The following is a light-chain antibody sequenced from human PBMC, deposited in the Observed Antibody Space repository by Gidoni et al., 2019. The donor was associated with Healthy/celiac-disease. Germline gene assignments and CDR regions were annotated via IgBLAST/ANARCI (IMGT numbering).Light chain of an antibody. J-gene: IGLJ2*01. Sequence: QSARTQPASVSGSPGQSITISCTGTSSDVGGYNYVSWYQQHPGKAPKLMIYDVSNRPSGVSNRFSGLQAEDEADYSCSSYTSSSTVVFGGGTKLTVL. V-gene: IGLV2-14*03. CDR1: SSDVGGYNY. CDR3: SSYTSSSTVV. CDR2: DVS.